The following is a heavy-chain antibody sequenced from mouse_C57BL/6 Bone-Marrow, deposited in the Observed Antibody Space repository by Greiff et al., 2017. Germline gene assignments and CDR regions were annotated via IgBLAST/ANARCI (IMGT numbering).Heavy chain of an antibody. J-gene: IGHJ2*01. Sequence: VQLQQPGAELVMPGASVKLSCKASGYPFTSYWMHWVKQRPGQGLEWIGEIDPSDSYTNYNQKFKGKSTLTVDKSSSTAYMQLSSLTSEDSAVYYCARGGLLYFDYWGQGTTLTVSS. D-gene: IGHD1-1*01. CDR2: IDPSDSYT. CDR3: ARGGLLYFDY. CDR1: GYPFTSYW. V-gene: IGHV1-69*01.